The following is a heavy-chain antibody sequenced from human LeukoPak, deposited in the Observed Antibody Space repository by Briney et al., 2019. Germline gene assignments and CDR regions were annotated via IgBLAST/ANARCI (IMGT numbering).Heavy chain of an antibody. J-gene: IGHJ6*02. CDR2: ISAYNGNT. CDR3: ARVEQYYDILTGYYYYYYGMDV. V-gene: IGHV1-18*01. CDR1: GYTFTSYG. D-gene: IGHD3-9*01. Sequence: ASVKVSCKASGYTFTSYGISWVRQAPGQGLEWMGWISAYNGNTNYAQKPQGRVTMTTDTSTSTAYMELRSLRSDDTAVYYCARVEQYYDILTGYYYYYYGMDVWGQGTTVTVSS.